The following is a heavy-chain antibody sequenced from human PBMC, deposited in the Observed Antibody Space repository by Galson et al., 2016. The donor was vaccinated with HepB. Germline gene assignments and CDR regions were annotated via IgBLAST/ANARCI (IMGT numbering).Heavy chain of an antibody. CDR3: ARDPDTASKVDV. CDR2: ISSGGGPT. D-gene: IGHD5-18*01. J-gene: IGHJ6*02. CDR1: GFRFSDHC. Sequence: SLRHSCAASGFRFSDHCMSWIRQVPGKGLESIARISSGGGPTYYAESVRGRFTISRDDAKNSLYLQLNSLRAEDTAVYFCARDPDTASKVDVWGQGTSVIVSS. V-gene: IGHV3-11*01.